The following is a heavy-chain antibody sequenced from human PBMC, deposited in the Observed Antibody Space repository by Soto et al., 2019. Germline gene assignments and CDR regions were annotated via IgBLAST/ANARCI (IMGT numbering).Heavy chain of an antibody. Sequence: ASVKVSCKASGYTFTSYYMHWVRQAPGQGLEWMGIINPSGGSTSYAQKFQGRVTMTRDTSTSTVYMELSSPRSEDTAVYYCARGGALYSYGQLSFDYWGQGTLVTVS. V-gene: IGHV1-46*01. J-gene: IGHJ4*02. CDR3: ARGGALYSYGQLSFDY. CDR1: GYTFTSYY. D-gene: IGHD5-18*01. CDR2: INPSGGST.